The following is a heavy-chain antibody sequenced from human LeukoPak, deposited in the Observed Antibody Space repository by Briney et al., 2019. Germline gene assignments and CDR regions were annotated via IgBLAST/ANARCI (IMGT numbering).Heavy chain of an antibody. D-gene: IGHD2-21*02. Sequence: SETLSLTCTVSGGSISSYYWSWIRRPPGKGLEWIGYIYYSGSTNYNPSLKSRVTISVDTSKNQFSLKLSSVTAADTAVYYCARAYCGGDCYRGWFDPWGQGTLVTVSS. J-gene: IGHJ5*02. CDR3: ARAYCGGDCYRGWFDP. CDR1: GGSISSYY. V-gene: IGHV4-59*01. CDR2: IYYSGST.